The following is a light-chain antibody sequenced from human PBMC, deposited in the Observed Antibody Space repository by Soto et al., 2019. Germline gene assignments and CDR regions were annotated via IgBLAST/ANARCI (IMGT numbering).Light chain of an antibody. CDR1: QSVSIY. V-gene: IGKV3-11*01. CDR3: QQHSTWPWT. J-gene: IGKJ1*01. CDR2: YAS. Sequence: EIVLTQSPATLSLSPGERATLSCMASQSVSIYFAWYQQSPGQAPRLLIYYASHRATGIPARFSGSGSGTDFTLSISSLEPEDFAVYYCQQHSTWPWTFGQGTKVEIK.